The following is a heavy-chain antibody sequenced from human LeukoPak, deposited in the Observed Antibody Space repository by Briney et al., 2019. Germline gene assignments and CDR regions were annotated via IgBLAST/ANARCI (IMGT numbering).Heavy chain of an antibody. Sequence: SETLSLTCAVYGGSFSGYHWSWIRQPPGKGLEWIGEINHSGSTNYNPSLKSRVTISVDTSKNQFSLKLSSVTAADTAVYYCAKSGVAGYDFWSGYYPFDYWGQGTLVTVSS. CDR1: GGSFSGYH. V-gene: IGHV4-34*01. D-gene: IGHD3-3*01. CDR2: INHSGST. CDR3: AKSGVAGYDFWSGYYPFDY. J-gene: IGHJ4*02.